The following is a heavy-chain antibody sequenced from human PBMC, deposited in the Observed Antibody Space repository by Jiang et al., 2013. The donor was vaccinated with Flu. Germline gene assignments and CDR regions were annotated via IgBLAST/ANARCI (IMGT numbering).Heavy chain of an antibody. J-gene: IGHJ6*02. CDR1: GGTFSSYT. V-gene: IGHV1-69*04. D-gene: IGHD3-3*01. CDR2: IIPILALA. Sequence: SGAEVKKPGSSVKVSCKASGGTFSSYTTSWVRQAPGQGLEWMGRIIPILALAKYAQKFQGRVTIAADRSTSTAYMELSSLRLEDTAVYYCARDGAVRRDFWSEYDERGPGEYFYHGMDVWGQGTTVTVSS. CDR3: ARDGAVRRDFWSEYDERGPGEYFYHGMDV.